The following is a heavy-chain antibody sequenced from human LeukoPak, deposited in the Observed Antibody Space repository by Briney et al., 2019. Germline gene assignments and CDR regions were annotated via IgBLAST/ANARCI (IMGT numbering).Heavy chain of an antibody. D-gene: IGHD4-11*01. Sequence: GDSLKISCKGSGYTFTTYWIGWVRQMPGKGLEWMGIIYPVDSDTRYSPSFQGQVTISADKSISAAYLQWSSLKASDTAMYYCASNDYSNSRADYWGQGTLVTVSS. J-gene: IGHJ4*02. CDR1: GYTFTTYW. V-gene: IGHV5-51*01. CDR3: ASNDYSNSRADY. CDR2: IYPVDSDT.